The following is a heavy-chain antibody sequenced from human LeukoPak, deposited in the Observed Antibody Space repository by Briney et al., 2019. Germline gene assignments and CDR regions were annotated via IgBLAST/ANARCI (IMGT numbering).Heavy chain of an antibody. CDR2: INPNSGGT. CDR3: ARDSFDESAELEFLFDY. CDR1: GYTFTGYY. D-gene: IGHD3-3*01. J-gene: IGHJ4*02. Sequence: GASVKVSCKASGYTFTGYYMHWVRQAPGQGLEWMGWINPNSGGTNYAQKFQGRVTMTRDTSISTAYMELSRLRSDDTAVYYSARDSFDESAELEFLFDYWGQGTLVAVSS. V-gene: IGHV1-2*02.